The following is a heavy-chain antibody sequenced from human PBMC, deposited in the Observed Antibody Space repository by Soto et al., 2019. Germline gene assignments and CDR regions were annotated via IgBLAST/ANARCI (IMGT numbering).Heavy chain of an antibody. J-gene: IGHJ4*02. CDR2: IYYSGST. CDR1: GGSVSSGSYY. CDR3: ARAQYGSGSYYIFLIFDY. Sequence: SETLSLTCTVSGGSVSSGSYYWSWIRQPPGKGLEWIGYIYYSGSTNYNPSLKSRVTISVDTSKNQFSLKLSSVTAADTAVYYCARAQYGSGSYYIFLIFDYWGQGTLVTVSS. V-gene: IGHV4-61*01. D-gene: IGHD3-10*01.